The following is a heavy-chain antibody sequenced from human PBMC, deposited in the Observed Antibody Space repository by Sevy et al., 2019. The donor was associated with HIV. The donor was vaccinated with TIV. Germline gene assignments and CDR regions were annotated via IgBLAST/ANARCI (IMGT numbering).Heavy chain of an antibody. CDR3: VRAIGAAGSY. J-gene: IGHJ4*02. V-gene: IGHV3-7*01. CDR2: IKEDGSVK. CDR1: GFTFSSYW. Sequence: GGSLRLSCEASGFTFSSYWMSWVRQAPGKGLEWVANIKEDGSVKYYVESVKGRFTISRDNAKNSVYLQMNSLRAEDADLYYCVRAIGAAGSYWGLGTLVTVSS. D-gene: IGHD6-13*01.